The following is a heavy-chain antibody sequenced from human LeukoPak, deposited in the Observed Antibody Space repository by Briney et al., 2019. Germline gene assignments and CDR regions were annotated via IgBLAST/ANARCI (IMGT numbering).Heavy chain of an antibody. Sequence: GGSLRLSCAASGFTFSSYAMSWVRQAPGKGLEWVAVISYDGSHKYYADSVKARFTISRDNSKNTLYLQMNSLRGEDTAVYYCAKGITAMVLDYWGQGTLVTVSS. CDR2: ISYDGSHK. CDR3: AKGITAMVLDY. V-gene: IGHV3-30*18. D-gene: IGHD5-18*01. J-gene: IGHJ4*02. CDR1: GFTFSSYA.